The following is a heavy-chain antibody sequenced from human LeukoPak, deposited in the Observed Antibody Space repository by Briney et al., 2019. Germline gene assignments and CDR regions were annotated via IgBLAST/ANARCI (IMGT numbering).Heavy chain of an antibody. J-gene: IGHJ4*02. CDR1: GFTLSNYA. V-gene: IGHV3-33*01. CDR2: IWYDGSNK. Sequence: GRSLRLSCATSGFTLSNYAMHWVRQAPGEGLEWVAVIWYDGSNKYYADSVKGRFTISRDNSKNTLYLQMNSLRAEDTAVYFCARGPMVRGVIYYFDHWGQGTLVTVSS. CDR3: ARGPMVRGVIYYFDH. D-gene: IGHD3-10*01.